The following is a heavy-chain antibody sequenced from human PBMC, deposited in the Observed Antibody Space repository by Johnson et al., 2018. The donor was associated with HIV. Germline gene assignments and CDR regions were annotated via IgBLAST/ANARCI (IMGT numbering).Heavy chain of an antibody. D-gene: IGHD3-10*01. CDR3: VRDRGTMLLDGAFDI. V-gene: IGHV3-66*02. Sequence: VQLVESGGGLVQPGGSLRLSCAASGFTVSSNYMSWVRQAPGKGLEWVSVIYSGGSTYYPGSVTGRFTISRENAKNTLYLQMNSLRAEDTAVYYCVRDRGTMLLDGAFDIWGQGTMVTVSS. CDR2: IYSGGST. CDR1: GFTVSSNY. J-gene: IGHJ3*02.